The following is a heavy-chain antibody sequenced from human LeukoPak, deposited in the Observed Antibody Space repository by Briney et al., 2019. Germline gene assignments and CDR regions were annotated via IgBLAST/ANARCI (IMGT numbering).Heavy chain of an antibody. CDR1: GFTFSSYA. CDR3: ARGLNAEEDY. CDR2: ISYDGSNK. Sequence: GGSLRLSCAASGFTFSSYAMHWVRQAPGKGLEWVAVISYDGSNKYYADSVKGQFTISRDNSKNTLYLQMNSLRAEDTAVYYCARGLNAEEDYWGQGTLVTVSS. D-gene: IGHD1-1*01. V-gene: IGHV3-30-3*01. J-gene: IGHJ4*02.